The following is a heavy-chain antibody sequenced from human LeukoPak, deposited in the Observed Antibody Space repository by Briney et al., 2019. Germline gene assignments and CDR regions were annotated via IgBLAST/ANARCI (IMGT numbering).Heavy chain of an antibody. CDR3: ARDDYYDSSGQDAFDI. Sequence: GGSLRLSCAASGFTFSDYYMSWIRQAPGKGLEWVSYISSSSSTIYYADSVKGRFTISRDNAKNSLYLQMNSLRAEDAAVYYCARDDYYDSSGQDAFDIWGQGTMVTVSS. CDR2: ISSSSSTI. V-gene: IGHV3-11*04. CDR1: GFTFSDYY. J-gene: IGHJ3*02. D-gene: IGHD3-22*01.